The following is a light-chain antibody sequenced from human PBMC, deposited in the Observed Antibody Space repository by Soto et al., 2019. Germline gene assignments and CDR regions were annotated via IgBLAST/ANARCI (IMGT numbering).Light chain of an antibody. Sequence: QSALTQPRSVSGSPGQSVTISCTGTSSDVGGYNYVSWYQQHPGNAPKLMIYDVSKRPSGVPDRFSGSKSANTASLTISGLQAEDEADYYCGSYAGTYTLVFGGGTKLTVL. J-gene: IGLJ2*01. CDR3: GSYAGTYTLV. CDR1: SSDVGGYNY. V-gene: IGLV2-11*01. CDR2: DVS.